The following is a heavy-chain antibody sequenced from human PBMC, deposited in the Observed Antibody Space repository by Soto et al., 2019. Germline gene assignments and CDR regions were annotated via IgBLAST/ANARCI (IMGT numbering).Heavy chain of an antibody. Sequence: EVQLVESGGGLVQPGGSLRLSCAASGFMFSDHCMDWVRQAPGKGLEWVGRIRNKANSYTTEYAESVKGRFTISRDDSKNSLYLHMNGLQTEDTAIYYCGKTFGNNWNSHYFDSWGQGTLVTVSS. D-gene: IGHD1-1*01. CDR1: GFMFSDHC. CDR3: GKTFGNNWNSHYFDS. J-gene: IGHJ4*02. V-gene: IGHV3-72*01. CDR2: IRNKANSYTT.